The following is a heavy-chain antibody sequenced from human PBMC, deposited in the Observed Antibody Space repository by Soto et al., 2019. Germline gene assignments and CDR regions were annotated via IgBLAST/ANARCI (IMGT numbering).Heavy chain of an antibody. CDR2: ISSSGNNQ. Sequence: PGGSLRLSCAASGFTFSNYAMSWVRQAPGKGLEWVSAISSSGNNQYYADSVKGRFTISRDNSKNTLYLQMNSLRAEDTAVYYCARVDRILYNYSSYGTDVRGPGITVTVSS. CDR3: ARVDRILYNYSSYGTDV. D-gene: IGHD2-8*01. J-gene: IGHJ6*02. V-gene: IGHV3-23*01. CDR1: GFTFSNYA.